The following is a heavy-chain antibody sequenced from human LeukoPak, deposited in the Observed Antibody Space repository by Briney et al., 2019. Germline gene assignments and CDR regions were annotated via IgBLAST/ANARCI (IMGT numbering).Heavy chain of an antibody. D-gene: IGHD2-2*02. J-gene: IGHJ5*02. CDR3: ARAGKNTPYNWFDP. CDR2: IYHSGST. Sequence: SETLSLTCTVSGGSITSSDYYWGWIRQPPGKGLEWIGSIYHSGSTYYNPSLKSRVTISVDTSRDQFSLRLSSVTAADTAVYYCARAGKNTPYNWFDPWGQGTLVTVSS. V-gene: IGHV4-39*01. CDR1: GGSITSSDYY.